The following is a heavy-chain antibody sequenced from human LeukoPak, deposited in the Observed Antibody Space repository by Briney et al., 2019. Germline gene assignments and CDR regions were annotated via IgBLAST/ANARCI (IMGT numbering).Heavy chain of an antibody. CDR2: IYYSGST. CDR1: GGSISSSSYY. CDR3: ARHDAIAAAGTPGPFDY. V-gene: IGHV4-39*07. D-gene: IGHD6-13*01. Sequence: SETLSLTCTVSGGSISSSSYYRGWIRQPPGKGLEWIGSIYYSGSTYYNPSLKSRVTISVDTSKNQFSLKLSSVTAADTAVYYCARHDAIAAAGTPGPFDYWGQGTLVTVSS. J-gene: IGHJ4*02.